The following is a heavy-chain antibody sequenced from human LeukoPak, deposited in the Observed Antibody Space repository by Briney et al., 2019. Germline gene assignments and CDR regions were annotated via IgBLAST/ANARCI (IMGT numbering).Heavy chain of an antibody. J-gene: IGHJ4*02. CDR2: IYTSGST. CDR1: GGSISSGSYY. D-gene: IGHD6-6*01. CDR3: ARAVSIAARPLPFDY. V-gene: IGHV4-61*02. Sequence: KPSETLSLTCTVSGGSISSGSYYWSCIRQPAGKGLEWIGRIYTSGSTNYNPSLKSRVTISVDTSKNQFSLKLSSVTAADTAVYYCARAVSIAARPLPFDYWGQGTLVTVSS.